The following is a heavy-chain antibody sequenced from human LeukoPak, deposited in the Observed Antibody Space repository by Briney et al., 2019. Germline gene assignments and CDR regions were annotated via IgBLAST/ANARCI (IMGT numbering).Heavy chain of an antibody. Sequence: GGSLRLSCAASGFIFRSYWMNWVRQAPGKGLEWVANIKQDGSEKYYVDSVKGRFTISRDNAKNSLYLQMNSLRAEDTAVYYCARVRSAAFDYWGQGTLVTVSS. CDR3: ARVRSAAFDY. J-gene: IGHJ4*02. CDR1: GFIFRSYW. V-gene: IGHV3-7*01. D-gene: IGHD2-15*01. CDR2: IKQDGSEK.